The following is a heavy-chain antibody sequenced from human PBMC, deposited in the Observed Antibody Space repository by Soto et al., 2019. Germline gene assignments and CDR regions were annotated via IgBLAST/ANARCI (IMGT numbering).Heavy chain of an antibody. J-gene: IGHJ5*01. V-gene: IGHV1-18*01. D-gene: IGHD1-26*01. CDR2: ISAYNGNT. CDR1: GYTFTSYG. Sequence: QVQLVQTGAEVNKPGASVKVSCKASGYTFTSYGIGWVRQAPGQGLEWMGWISAYNGNTNSAQKLQGRVTMTTDTATSTAYMGLRSLRSDDTAVYYCERDRGSYALGSWCHGSMVRVSS. CDR3: ERDRGSYALGS.